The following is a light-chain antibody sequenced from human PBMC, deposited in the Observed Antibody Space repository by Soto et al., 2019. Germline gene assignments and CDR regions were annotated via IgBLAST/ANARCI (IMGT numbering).Light chain of an antibody. CDR3: SSYAGSNMVV. CDR2: EVS. Sequence: QSALTQPPSASGSPGQSVTISCTGTSSDVGGYNYVSWYQQHPGKAPKLMIYEVSKRPSGVPVRFSGSKSGNTASLTVSGLQAEDEADYYGSSYAGSNMVVFGGGTKLTV. J-gene: IGLJ2*01. V-gene: IGLV2-8*01. CDR1: SSDVGGYNY.